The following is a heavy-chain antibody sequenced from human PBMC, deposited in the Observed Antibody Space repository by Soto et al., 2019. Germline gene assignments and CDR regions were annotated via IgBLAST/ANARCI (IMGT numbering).Heavy chain of an antibody. V-gene: IGHV3-23*01. CDR1: GFTFSLSA. CDR2: ISGGGGST. J-gene: IGHJ4*02. Sequence: EVQLLESGGGFVQPGESIRLSCVASGFTFSLSAMSWVRQAPGRGLEWVSSISGGGGSTEYTDSVKGRFTISRDNSKDTVHLQMNSLRAEDTAVYYCAKGPEYDILTGCDYWGQGALVTVSS. D-gene: IGHD3-9*01. CDR3: AKGPEYDILTGCDY.